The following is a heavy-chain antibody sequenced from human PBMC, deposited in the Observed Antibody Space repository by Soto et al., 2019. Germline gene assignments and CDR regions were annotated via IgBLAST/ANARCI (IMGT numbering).Heavy chain of an antibody. J-gene: IGHJ4*02. CDR2: IYWDDDK. V-gene: IGHV2-5*02. CDR3: AHRGWYTPRFDY. Sequence: QITLKESGPTLVKPTQTLTLTCTFSGFSLSTSGVGVGWIRQPPGKALEWLALIYWDDDKRYSPSLKSRLTIPKDTSKNQVVLTMTNMDPVDTATYYCAHRGWYTPRFDYWGQGTLVTVSS. D-gene: IGHD6-19*01. CDR1: GFSLSTSGVG.